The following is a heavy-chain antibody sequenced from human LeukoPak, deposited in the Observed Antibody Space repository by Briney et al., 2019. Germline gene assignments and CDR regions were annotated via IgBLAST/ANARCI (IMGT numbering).Heavy chain of an antibody. J-gene: IGHJ4*02. V-gene: IGHV4-59*11. CDR2: IYNSGST. D-gene: IGHD1-26*01. CDR1: GGFISGHY. CDR3: ARGEVLKSVDY. Sequence: SETLSPTCTVSGGFISGHYWTWIRQPPGKGLEWIGYIYNSGSTKYSPSLKSRVTISVDTSKNQFSLKLSSVTAADTAVYYCARGEVLKSVDYWGQGTLVAVSS.